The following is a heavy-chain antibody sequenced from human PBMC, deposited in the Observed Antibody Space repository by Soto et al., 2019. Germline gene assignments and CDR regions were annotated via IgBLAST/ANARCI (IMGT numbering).Heavy chain of an antibody. CDR2: IYHSGGT. CDR1: GGSISSSNW. D-gene: IGHD2-15*01. Sequence: SETLSLTCAVSGGSISSSNWWSWVRQPPGKGLEWIGEIYHSGGTNYNQSLKSRVTISVDKSKNQFSLKLSSVTAADTAVYYCARFAVEKKDIVVVVARTRDYWGQGTLVTVSS. J-gene: IGHJ4*02. CDR3: ARFAVEKKDIVVVVARTRDY. V-gene: IGHV4-4*02.